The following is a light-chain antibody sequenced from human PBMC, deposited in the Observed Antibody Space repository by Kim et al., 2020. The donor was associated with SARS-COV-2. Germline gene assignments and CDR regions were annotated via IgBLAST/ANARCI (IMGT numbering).Light chain of an antibody. Sequence: QSALTQPPSASGTPGQRVTISCVGSSSNTGLNIVQWYQHLPGTAPKLLIYSDNQRPSGVPDRFSGSKSGSSASLAISGPQSEDEADYYCAAWDDSLNGVVFGGGTQLTVL. J-gene: IGLJ2*01. CDR2: SDN. V-gene: IGLV1-44*01. CDR3: AAWDDSLNGVV. CDR1: SSNTGLNI.